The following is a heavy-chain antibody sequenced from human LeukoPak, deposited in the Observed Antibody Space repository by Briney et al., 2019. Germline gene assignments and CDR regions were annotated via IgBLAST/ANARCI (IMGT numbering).Heavy chain of an antibody. D-gene: IGHD3-10*01. CDR2: ISYDGSNK. CDR1: GFTFSSYG. J-gene: IGHJ4*02. Sequence: GRSLRLSCAASGFTFSSYGMHWVRQVPGKGLEWVAVISYDGSNKYYADSVKGRFTISRDNSKNTLYLQMNSLRAEDTAVYYCAKDAVRGVMRYYFDYWGQGTLVTVSS. V-gene: IGHV3-30*18. CDR3: AKDAVRGVMRYYFDY.